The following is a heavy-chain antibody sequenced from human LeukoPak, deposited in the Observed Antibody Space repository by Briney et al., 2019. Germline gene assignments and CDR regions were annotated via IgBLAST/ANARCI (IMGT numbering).Heavy chain of an antibody. CDR2: IYYSGST. D-gene: IGHD2-2*02. Sequence: PSETLSLTCTVSGGSISSSSYYWGWIRQPPGKGLEWIGSIYYSGSTYYNPSLKSRVTISVDTSKNQFSLKLSSVTAADTAVYYCARVGYCSSTSCYTNYFDYWGQGTLVTVSS. CDR3: ARVGYCSSTSCYTNYFDY. CDR1: GGSISSSSYY. J-gene: IGHJ4*02. V-gene: IGHV4-39*01.